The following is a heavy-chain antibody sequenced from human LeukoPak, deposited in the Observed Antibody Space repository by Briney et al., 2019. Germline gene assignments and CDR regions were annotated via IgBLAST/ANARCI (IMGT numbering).Heavy chain of an antibody. D-gene: IGHD4-17*01. CDR1: GYTFAGQY. J-gene: IGHJ5*02. V-gene: IGHV1-2*02. Sequence: ASVKVSCKASGYTFAGQYVHWVRQAPGQGLEWMGWINPKSGGTNYAQKFQGGVTMTRDMSISTAYMELNRLSSDDTAVYFCARGFSDYAYNWFDPWGQGTLVTVSS. CDR3: ARGFSDYAYNWFDP. CDR2: INPKSGGT.